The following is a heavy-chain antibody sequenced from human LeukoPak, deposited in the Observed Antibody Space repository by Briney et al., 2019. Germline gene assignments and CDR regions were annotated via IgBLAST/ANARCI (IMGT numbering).Heavy chain of an antibody. V-gene: IGHV3-7*01. D-gene: IGHD3-10*01. J-gene: IGHJ3*02. CDR1: GFSFSRYW. Sequence: GGSLRLSCAASGFSFSRYWMCWVRQAPGKGLEWVANINQNGGEKHYVDSGEGRFTISRDNAKNSVFLQMNSLRAEDTAVYYCARAVSFGSEPYGFDIWGQGTMVTVSS. CDR3: ARAVSFGSEPYGFDI. CDR2: INQNGGEK.